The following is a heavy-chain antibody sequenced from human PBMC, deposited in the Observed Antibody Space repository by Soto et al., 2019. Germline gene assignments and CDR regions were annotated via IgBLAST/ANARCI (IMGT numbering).Heavy chain of an antibody. J-gene: IGHJ4*02. D-gene: IGHD5-18*01. CDR3: ARDNGYSYGYTLDH. Sequence: SKTLSLTCTVSGVSISSYYWSWIRQPPGKGLEWIGYIYYSGSTNYNPSLKSRVTISVDTSKNQFSLKLSSVTAADTAVYYCARDNGYSYGYTLDHWGQGTLVTVSS. CDR2: IYYSGST. V-gene: IGHV4-59*01. CDR1: GVSISSYY.